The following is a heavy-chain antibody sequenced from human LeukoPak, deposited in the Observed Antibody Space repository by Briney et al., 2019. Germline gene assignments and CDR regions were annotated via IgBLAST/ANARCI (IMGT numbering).Heavy chain of an antibody. Sequence: GSLRLSCAASGFTFSDYYMSWIRQAPGKGLEWVAAISHDGNSKYYADSVKGRFTISRDNSKNTLYVQMNSLRADDTAVYYCASASTWVPGEDRSGYYYPYAFDLWGQGTMVTVSS. CDR2: ISHDGNSK. V-gene: IGHV3-30-3*01. CDR1: GFTFSDYY. J-gene: IGHJ3*01. D-gene: IGHD3-22*01. CDR3: ASASTWVPGEDRSGYYYPYAFDL.